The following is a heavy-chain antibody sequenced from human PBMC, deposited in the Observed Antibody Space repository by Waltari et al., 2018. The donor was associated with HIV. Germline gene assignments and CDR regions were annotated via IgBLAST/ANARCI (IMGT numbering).Heavy chain of an antibody. V-gene: IGHV3-33*01. CDR3: ARRVAASGSDY. J-gene: IGHJ4*02. D-gene: IGHD6-25*01. CDR1: GFAFSTFG. CDR2: IYYDGRNK. Sequence: QVQLVESGGGVVQPGTSLRLSWSASGFAFSTFGRHLVRQAPGKGLEWVAVIYYDGRNKYYRDSVKGRFTISRDNSRNTLYLQMDSLRAEDTAVYYCARRVAASGSDYWGQGTLVTVSS.